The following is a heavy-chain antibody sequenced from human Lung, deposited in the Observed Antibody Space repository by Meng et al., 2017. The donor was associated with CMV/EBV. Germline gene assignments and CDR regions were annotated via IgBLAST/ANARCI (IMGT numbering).Heavy chain of an antibody. CDR2: IPHRGSS. D-gene: IGHD3-10*01. CDR3: LRRSGGSV. J-gene: IGHJ1*01. Sequence: QVQLRESGPALVTPSETLSLTCAVSGDSITNHSWWAWVRQPPGKGLEWIGEIPHRGSSAYNPSLKSRVSMSIDKSKNQFSLKLTSVTAADTAVYHCLRRSGGSVWGQGTLVTVSS. V-gene: IGHV4-4*02. CDR1: GDSITNHSW.